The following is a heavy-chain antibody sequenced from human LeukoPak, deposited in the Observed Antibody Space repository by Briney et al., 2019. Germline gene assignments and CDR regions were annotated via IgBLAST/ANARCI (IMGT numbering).Heavy chain of an antibody. D-gene: IGHD2-2*01. CDR1: GGSISSSRYY. Sequence: SETLSLTCTVSGGSISSSRYYWGWLRQPPGKGLEWIVRNYYSGSNYYNPSLKSRVSISIDTSKNQCSLKLSSVTAAGTDVYDCASAYQTALDIGGQGTMVTVS. J-gene: IGHJ3*02. CDR2: NYYSGSN. V-gene: IGHV4-39*07. CDR3: ASAYQTALDI.